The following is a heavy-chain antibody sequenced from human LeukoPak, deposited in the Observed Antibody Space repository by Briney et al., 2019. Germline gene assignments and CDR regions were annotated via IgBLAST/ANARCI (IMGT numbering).Heavy chain of an antibody. CDR1: GFTFSSYA. CDR3: ARGHIAVTGFYGAGPSDY. Sequence: PGGSLRLSCAASGFTFSSYAMSWVRQAPGKGLEWVSVLYSGGNTYYADSVKGRFTISRDNSKNTLYLQMNGLRGEDTAVYYCARGHIAVTGFYGAGPSDYWGQGTLVTVSS. CDR2: LYSGGNT. D-gene: IGHD6-19*01. J-gene: IGHJ4*02. V-gene: IGHV3-53*01.